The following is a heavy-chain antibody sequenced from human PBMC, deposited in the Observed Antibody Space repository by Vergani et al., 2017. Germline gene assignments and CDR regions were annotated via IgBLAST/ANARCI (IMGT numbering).Heavy chain of an antibody. D-gene: IGHD2-2*01. J-gene: IGHJ6*02. CDR3: ARDPDIVVVPAAPYYYYYYGMDV. V-gene: IGHV1-18*04. Sequence: QVQLVQSGAEVKKPGASVKVSWKASGYTFTSYGISWVRQAPGQGLEWMGWISAYNGNTNYAQKLQGRVTMTTDTSTSTAYMELRSLRSDDTAVYYCARDPDIVVVPAAPYYYYYYGMDVWSQGTTVTVSS. CDR1: GYTFTSYG. CDR2: ISAYNGNT.